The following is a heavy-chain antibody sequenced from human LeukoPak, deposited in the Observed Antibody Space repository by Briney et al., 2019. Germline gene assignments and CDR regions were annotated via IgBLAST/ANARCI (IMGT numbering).Heavy chain of an antibody. D-gene: IGHD1-1*01. V-gene: IGHV4-59*08. CDR1: GGSISSYY. J-gene: IGHJ4*02. Sequence: SETLSLTCTVSGGSISSYYWSWIRQPPGKGLEWIGYIYYSGSTNYNPSLKSRVTISVDTSKNQFSLKLSSVTAAGTAVYYCARQTRLEGSDYWGQGTLVTVSS. CDR3: ARQTRLEGSDY. CDR2: IYYSGST.